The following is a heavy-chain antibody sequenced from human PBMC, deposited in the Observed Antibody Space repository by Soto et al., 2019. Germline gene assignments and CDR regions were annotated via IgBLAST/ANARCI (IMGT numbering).Heavy chain of an antibody. J-gene: IGHJ4*02. D-gene: IGHD2-15*01. CDR1: GYTFNSYG. CDR3: ARVPGCSGGRCFSFDFDS. Sequence: ASVKVSFKASGYTFNSYGITWVRQAPGQGLEWMGWISAYNGNTNYAQKLQGRVTMTSDTSTSTAYMELRSLTSDDTAMYYCARVPGCSGGRCFSFDFDSWGQGTLVTVSS. CDR2: ISAYNGNT. V-gene: IGHV1-18*01.